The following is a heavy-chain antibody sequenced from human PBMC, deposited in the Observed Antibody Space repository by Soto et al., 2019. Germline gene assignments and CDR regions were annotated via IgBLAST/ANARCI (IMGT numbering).Heavy chain of an antibody. CDR1: GGSFSGYY. J-gene: IGHJ6*02. CDR2: INPSGST. V-gene: IGHV4-34*01. D-gene: IGHD3-9*01. Sequence: PSETLSLTCAVYGGSFSGYYWSWIRQPPGKGLEWIGEINPSGSTNYNPSLKSRVTISVDTSKNQFSLKLSSVTAADTAVYYCARGFDYDILTGYSPYYYYGMDVWGQGTTVTAP. CDR3: ARGFDYDILTGYSPYYYYGMDV.